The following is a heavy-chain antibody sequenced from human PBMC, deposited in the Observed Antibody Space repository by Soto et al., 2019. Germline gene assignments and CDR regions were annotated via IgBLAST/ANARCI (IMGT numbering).Heavy chain of an antibody. CDR1: GGSFSGYY. CDR2: VNHSGDT. Sequence: SETLSLTCAVYGGSFSGYYLRWIRQPPGKRLEWIGEVNHSGDTNYNPSLKSRVTVSADTSKNQFSLNLRSVTAADTAVYYCARVQYNWNYGAFDIWGQGTMVTVS. D-gene: IGHD1-7*01. CDR3: ARVQYNWNYGAFDI. V-gene: IGHV4-34*01. J-gene: IGHJ3*02.